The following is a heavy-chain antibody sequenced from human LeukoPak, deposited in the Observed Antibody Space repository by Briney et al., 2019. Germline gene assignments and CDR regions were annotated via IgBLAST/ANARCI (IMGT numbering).Heavy chain of an antibody. CDR1: GFTFSSYA. V-gene: IGHV3-30-3*01. CDR3: ARLSGYDRLGFGYYYGMDV. Sequence: GRSLRLSCAASGFTFSSYAMHWVRQAPGKGLEWVAVISYDGSNKYYADSVKGRFTISRDNSKNTLYLQMNSLRAEDTAVYYCARLSGYDRLGFGYYYGMDVWGQGTTVTVSS. CDR2: ISYDGSNK. J-gene: IGHJ6*02. D-gene: IGHD5-12*01.